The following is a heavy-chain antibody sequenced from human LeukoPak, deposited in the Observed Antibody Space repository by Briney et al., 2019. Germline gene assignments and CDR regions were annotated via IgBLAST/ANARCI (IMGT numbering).Heavy chain of an antibody. CDR1: GFTVSSNY. Sequence: LGGSLRLSCAASGFTVSSNYMSWVRQAPGKGLEWVSVIYSGGFTYYADSVKGRFTISRDNSKSTLYLQMSSLRVEDTAVYYCARESPTDSGYFDYWGQGTLVTVSS. CDR2: IYSGGFT. D-gene: IGHD3-22*01. CDR3: ARESPTDSGYFDY. V-gene: IGHV3-53*01. J-gene: IGHJ4*02.